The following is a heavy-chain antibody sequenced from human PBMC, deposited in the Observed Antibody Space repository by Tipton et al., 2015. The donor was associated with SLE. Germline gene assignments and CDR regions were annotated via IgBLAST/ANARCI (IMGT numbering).Heavy chain of an antibody. CDR3: ARYSGYDWPLYYYGMDV. CDR2: ISSSSSYI. CDR1: GFTFSSYS. D-gene: IGHD5-12*01. J-gene: IGHJ6*02. Sequence: SLRLSCAASGFTFSSYSMNWVRQAPGKGLEWVSSISSSSSYIYYADSVKGRFTISRDNAKNSLYLQMNSLRAEDTAVYYCARYSGYDWPLYYYGMDVWGQGTTVTVSS. V-gene: IGHV3-21*01.